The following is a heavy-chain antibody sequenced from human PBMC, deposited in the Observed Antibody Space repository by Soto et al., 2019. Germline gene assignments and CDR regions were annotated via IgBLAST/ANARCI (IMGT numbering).Heavy chain of an antibody. J-gene: IGHJ5*02. CDR2: INPSGGST. Sequence: GSVKVSCKSSGGTFSTFPINWVRQAPGQGLEWMGIINPSGGSTSYAQKFQGRVTMTRDTSTSTVYMELSSLRSEDTAVYYCARDLSKDNWNYVGWFDPWGQGTLVTVSS. CDR3: ARDLSKDNWNYVGWFDP. V-gene: IGHV1-46*01. CDR1: GGTFSTFP. D-gene: IGHD1-7*01.